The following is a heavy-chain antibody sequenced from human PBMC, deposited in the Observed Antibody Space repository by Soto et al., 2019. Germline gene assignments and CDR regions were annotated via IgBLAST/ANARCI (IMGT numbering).Heavy chain of an antibody. CDR3: ARDLRTLDRGVTSGMDV. V-gene: IGHV3-48*03. CDR2: ISSSGSIR. Sequence: EVQLVESGGGLVQPGGSLRLSCAVSGFTYGAYEMNWVRQAPGKGLEWVSYISSSGSIRYYADSVQGRFTISRDNANNSLYLQMNSLRAEDTAVYYCARDLRTLDRGVTSGMDVWGQGTTVTVSS. D-gene: IGHD3-10*01. J-gene: IGHJ6*02. CDR1: GFTYGAYE.